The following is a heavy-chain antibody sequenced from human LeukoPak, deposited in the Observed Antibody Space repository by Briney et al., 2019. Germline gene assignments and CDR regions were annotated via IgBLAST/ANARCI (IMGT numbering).Heavy chain of an antibody. Sequence: GGSLRLSCAASGFTLSTFWMSWVRQAPGKGLEWVSAISGSGGSTYYADSVKGRFTISRDNSKNTLYLQMNSLRAEDTAVYYCAKVSVTMEAWFDPWGQGTLVTVSS. CDR2: ISGSGGST. CDR3: AKVSVTMEAWFDP. V-gene: IGHV3-23*01. CDR1: GFTLSTFW. D-gene: IGHD3-10*01. J-gene: IGHJ5*02.